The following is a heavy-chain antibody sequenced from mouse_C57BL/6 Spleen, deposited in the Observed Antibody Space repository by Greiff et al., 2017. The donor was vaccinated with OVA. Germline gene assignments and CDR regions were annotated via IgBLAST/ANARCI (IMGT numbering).Heavy chain of an antibody. J-gene: IGHJ2*01. CDR2: IYPGDGDT. Sequence: QVQLKESGPELVKPGASVKISCKASGYAFSSSWMNWVKQRPGKGLEWIGRIYPGDGDTNYNGKFKGKATLPADKSSSPAYMQLSSLTSEDSAVYFCEATMVTTGYYFDYWGQGTTLTVSS. D-gene: IGHD2-2*01. CDR3: EATMVTTGYYFDY. CDR1: GYAFSSSW. V-gene: IGHV1-82*01.